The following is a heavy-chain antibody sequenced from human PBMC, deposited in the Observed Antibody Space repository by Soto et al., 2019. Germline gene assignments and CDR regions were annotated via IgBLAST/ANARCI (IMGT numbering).Heavy chain of an antibody. CDR3: ATLAGDIVVVPAAVDMDV. J-gene: IGHJ6*03. CDR1: GFTFSSYA. D-gene: IGHD2-2*01. Sequence: GGSLRLSCAASGFTFSSYAMSWVRQAPGKGLERVSAISGSGGSTYYADSVKGRFTISRDNSKNKLYLQMNSLRAEDTAVYYCATLAGDIVVVPAAVDMDVWGKGTTVTVSS. CDR2: ISGSGGST. V-gene: IGHV3-23*01.